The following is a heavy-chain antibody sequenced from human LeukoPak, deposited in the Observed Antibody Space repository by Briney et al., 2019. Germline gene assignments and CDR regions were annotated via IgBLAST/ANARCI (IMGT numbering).Heavy chain of an antibody. J-gene: IGHJ4*02. Sequence: PSETLSLTCTVSGGSISSSSYYWGWIRQPPGKGLEWIGSIYYSGSTYYNPSLKSRVTISVDTSKNQFSLKLSSVTAADTAVYYCARRFVNENYLDYWGQGTLVTVSS. CDR1: GGSISSSSYY. V-gene: IGHV4-39*01. CDR2: IYYSGST. CDR3: ARRFVNENYLDY. D-gene: IGHD1-1*01.